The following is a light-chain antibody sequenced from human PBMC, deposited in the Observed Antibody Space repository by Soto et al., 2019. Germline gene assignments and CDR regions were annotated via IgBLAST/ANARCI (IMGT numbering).Light chain of an antibody. Sequence: QSVLTQPPSASGTPGQRVTISCSGSSSHIGSNSVNWYQQLSGTAPKLLIYNNNQRPSGVPDRFSGSKSGTSASLAISGLQSEDESDYYCAAWDDSLDGPIFGTGTKVTVL. CDR1: SSHIGSNS. CDR3: AAWDDSLDGPI. J-gene: IGLJ1*01. V-gene: IGLV1-44*01. CDR2: NNN.